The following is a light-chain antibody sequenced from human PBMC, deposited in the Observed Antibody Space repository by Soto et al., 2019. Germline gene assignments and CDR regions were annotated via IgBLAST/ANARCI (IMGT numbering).Light chain of an antibody. V-gene: IGLV1-40*01. CDR2: GNS. Sequence: QSVLTQPPSVSGAPGQRVTISCTGSSSNIGAGYNVHWYQQLPGTAPKLLIYGNSNRPSGVPDRFSGSKSGTSASLAITGLKAEDEADYYCQSYDSSLSGSVFGGWTKLTVI. J-gene: IGLJ2*01. CDR1: SSNIGAGYN. CDR3: QSYDSSLSGSV.